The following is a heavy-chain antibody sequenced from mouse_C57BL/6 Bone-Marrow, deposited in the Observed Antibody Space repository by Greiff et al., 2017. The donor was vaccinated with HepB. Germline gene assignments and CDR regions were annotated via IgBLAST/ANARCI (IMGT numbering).Heavy chain of an antibody. V-gene: IGHV1-81*01. CDR1: GYTFTSYG. D-gene: IGHD1-1*01. Sequence: QVQLKESGAELARPGASVKLSCKASGYTFTSYGISWVKQRTGQGLEWIGEIYPRSGNTYYNEKFKGKATLTADKSSSTAYMELRSLTSEDSAVYFCARSPLFTTVVATDYWGQGTTLTVSS. CDR3: ARSPLFTTVVATDY. CDR2: IYPRSGNT. J-gene: IGHJ2*01.